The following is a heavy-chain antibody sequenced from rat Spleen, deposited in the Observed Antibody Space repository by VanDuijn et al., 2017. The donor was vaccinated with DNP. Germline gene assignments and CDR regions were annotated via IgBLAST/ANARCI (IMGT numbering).Heavy chain of an antibody. V-gene: IGHV5-31*01. D-gene: IGHD1-2*01. J-gene: IGHJ2*01. CDR2: ISYDGSST. CDR3: TTDDITIAAISYFDY. CDR1: GFTFNKYW. Sequence: EVQLVESGGDLVQPGRSLKLSCVASGFTFNKYWMTWIRQVPGKGLEWVATISYDGSSTYYRDSVKGRFTISRDNAKSTLYLQMDSLRSEDTATYYCTTDDITIAAISYFDYWGQGVMVTVSS.